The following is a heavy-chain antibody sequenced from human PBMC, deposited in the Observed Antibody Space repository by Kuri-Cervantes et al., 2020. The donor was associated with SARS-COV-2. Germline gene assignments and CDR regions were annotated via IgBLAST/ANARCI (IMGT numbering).Heavy chain of an antibody. CDR3: ARDWGQSRYDFWSGYALGY. J-gene: IGHJ4*02. CDR1: GYTFTGYY. Sequence: ASVKVSCKASGYTFTGYYMHWVRQAPGQGLEWMGIINPSGGSTSYAQKFQGRVTMTRDTSTSTAYMELSSLRSEDTAVYYCARDWGQSRYDFWSGYALGYWGQGTLVTVSS. D-gene: IGHD3-3*01. V-gene: IGHV1-46*01. CDR2: INPSGGST.